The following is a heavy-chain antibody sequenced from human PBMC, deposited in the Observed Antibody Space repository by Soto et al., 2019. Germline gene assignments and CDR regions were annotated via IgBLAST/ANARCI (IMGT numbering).Heavy chain of an antibody. CDR3: ASGRYCSGGTDACSNGNYFYMDV. CDR1: GGSFSGYY. J-gene: IGHJ6*03. CDR2: INHGGGS. D-gene: IGHD2-15*01. Sequence: PSETLSLTCGVYGGSFSGYYWSWIHQAPGKGLEWIGEINHGGGSNYNPSLKGRVTISVDASRTQFSLKLSSVTAADTAVYYCASGRYCSGGTDACSNGNYFYMDVWGKGTTVTVSS. V-gene: IGHV4-34*01.